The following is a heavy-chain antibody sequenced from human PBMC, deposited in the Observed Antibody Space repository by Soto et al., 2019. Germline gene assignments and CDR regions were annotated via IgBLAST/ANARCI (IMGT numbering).Heavy chain of an antibody. CDR3: AKPPDYNWNDY. J-gene: IGHJ4*02. CDR2: VSGSGGST. D-gene: IGHD1-20*01. CDR1: GFTFSSYA. Sequence: EVQLLESGGVLVQPGGSLRLSCAASGFTFSSYAMSWVRQAPGKGLEWISAVSGSGGSTYYADSVKGRFTISRDNSKDTLYLQMNNLRAEETAVYYCAKPPDYNWNDYWGQGTLVTVSS. V-gene: IGHV3-23*01.